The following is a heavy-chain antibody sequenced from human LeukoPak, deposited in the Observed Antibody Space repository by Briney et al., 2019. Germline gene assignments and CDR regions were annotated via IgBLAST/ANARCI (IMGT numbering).Heavy chain of an antibody. V-gene: IGHV3-21*01. CDR2: ISTSSSYI. J-gene: IGHJ4*02. D-gene: IGHD3-10*01. CDR3: ARVSGTFGELY. Sequence: WGSPRLSCAASGFTFSSYSMNWVRQAPGKGLEWVSSISTSSSYIYYADSVKGRFTISRDNAKNSLYLQMNSLRAEDTAVYYCARVSGTFGELYWGQGTLVTVSS. CDR1: GFTFSSYS.